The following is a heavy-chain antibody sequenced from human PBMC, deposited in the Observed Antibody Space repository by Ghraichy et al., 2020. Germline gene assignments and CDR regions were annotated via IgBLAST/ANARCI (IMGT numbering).Heavy chain of an antibody. CDR1: GGSISSGGYY. V-gene: IGHV4-31*03. CDR3: ARLWRRSGSSWLNWYFDL. Sequence: SETLSLTCTVSGGSISSGGYYWSWIRQHPGKGLEWIGYIYYSGSTYYNPSLKSRVTISVDTSKNQFSLRLSSVTAADTAVYYCARLWRRSGSSWLNWYFDLWGRGTLVTVSS. J-gene: IGHJ2*01. D-gene: IGHD6-13*01. CDR2: IYYSGST.